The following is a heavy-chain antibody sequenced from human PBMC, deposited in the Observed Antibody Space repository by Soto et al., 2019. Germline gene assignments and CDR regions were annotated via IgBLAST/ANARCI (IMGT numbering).Heavy chain of an antibody. J-gene: IGHJ3*02. D-gene: IGHD3-9*01. CDR2: ISSSSSYI. V-gene: IGHV3-21*01. CDR1: GFTFSSYS. Sequence: EVQLVESGGGLVKPGGSLRLSCAASGFTFSSYSMNWVRQAPGKGLEWVSSISSSSSYIYYADSVKGRFTISRDNAKNSLYLQMNSLRAEDTAVYYCARSKRDIRYFDWIDAFDIWGQGTMVTVSS. CDR3: ARSKRDIRYFDWIDAFDI.